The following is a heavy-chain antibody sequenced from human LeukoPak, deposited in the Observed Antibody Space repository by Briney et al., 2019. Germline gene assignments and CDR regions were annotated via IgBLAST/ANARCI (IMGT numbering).Heavy chain of an antibody. CDR1: GGSISSYY. CDR2: IYYSGST. Sequence: SETLSLTCTVSGGSISSYYWSWIRQPPGKGLEWIGYIYYSGSTNYNPSLKSRVTISVDTSKNQFSLKLSSVTAADTAVYYCASHYDLLGSGWYYFDYWGQGTLVTVSS. V-gene: IGHV4-59*01. D-gene: IGHD6-19*01. CDR3: ASHYDLLGSGWYYFDY. J-gene: IGHJ4*02.